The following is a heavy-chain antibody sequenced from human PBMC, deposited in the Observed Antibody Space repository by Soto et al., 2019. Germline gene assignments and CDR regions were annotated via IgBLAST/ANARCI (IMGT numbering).Heavy chain of an antibody. D-gene: IGHD2-2*01. CDR3: ARDRKWDGGSRTVDPVY. V-gene: IGHV3-21*01. J-gene: IGHJ4*02. Sequence: EVQLVESGGGLVKPGGSLRLSCAASGFTFSSYSMNWVRQAPGKGLEWVSSISSSSSYIYYADSVKGRFTISRDNAKNSLYLQMNSLRAEDTAVYYCARDRKWDGGSRTVDPVYWGQGTLVTVSS. CDR2: ISSSSSYI. CDR1: GFTFSSYS.